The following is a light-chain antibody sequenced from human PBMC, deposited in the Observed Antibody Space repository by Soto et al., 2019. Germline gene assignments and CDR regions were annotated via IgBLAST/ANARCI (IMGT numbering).Light chain of an antibody. V-gene: IGLV8-61*01. CDR3: VLYVGSGIHGV. CDR1: SGSVSTSYY. J-gene: IGLJ3*02. CDR2: NTN. Sequence: QTVVTQEPSFSVSPGGTVTLTCGLSSGSVSTSYYPSWYQQIPGQAPRTLIYNTNTRSSGVPDRFSGSILGNKAALTITGAQADDESDYCCVLYVGSGIHGVFGGGTKLTVL.